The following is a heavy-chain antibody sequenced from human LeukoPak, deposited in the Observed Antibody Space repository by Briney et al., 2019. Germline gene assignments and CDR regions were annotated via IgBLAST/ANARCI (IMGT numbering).Heavy chain of an antibody. Sequence: SETLSLTCIVSGGSISSYYWGWIRQPPGMGLEWIGSIYYSGSTYYNPSLKSRVTISVDTSKNQFSLKLSSVTAADTAVYYCARDLRNYYDSRGTFYYYYGMDVWGQGTTVTVSS. CDR3: ARDLRNYYDSRGTFYYYYGMDV. CDR1: GGSISSYY. CDR2: IYYSGST. V-gene: IGHV4-39*07. J-gene: IGHJ6*02. D-gene: IGHD3-22*01.